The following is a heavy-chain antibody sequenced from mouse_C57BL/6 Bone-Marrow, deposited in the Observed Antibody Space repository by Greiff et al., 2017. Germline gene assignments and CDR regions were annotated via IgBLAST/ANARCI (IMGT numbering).Heavy chain of an antibody. CDR3: TYYGNYSDY. CDR1: GFNIKDDY. V-gene: IGHV14-4*01. Sequence: VQLQQSGAELVRPGASVKLSCTASGFNIKDDYMHWVKQRPEQGLEWIGWIDPENGDTEYASKFQGKATITADTSSNTAYLQLSSLTSEDTAVYYCTYYGNYSDYWGQGTTLTVSS. D-gene: IGHD2-1*01. CDR2: IDPENGDT. J-gene: IGHJ2*01.